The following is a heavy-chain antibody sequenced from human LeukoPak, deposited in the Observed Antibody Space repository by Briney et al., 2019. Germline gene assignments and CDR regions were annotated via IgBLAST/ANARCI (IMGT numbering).Heavy chain of an antibody. D-gene: IGHD3-10*01. CDR3: ARYRRITMVRGVRPDAFDI. CDR1: GFTFSDYY. J-gene: IGHJ3*02. CDR2: INHSGST. Sequence: LRLSCAASGFTFSDYYMSWIRQPPGKGLEWIGEINHSGSTNYNPSLKSRVTISVDTSKNQFSLKLSSVTAADTAVYYCARYRRITMVRGVRPDAFDIWGQGTMVTVSS. V-gene: IGHV4-34*01.